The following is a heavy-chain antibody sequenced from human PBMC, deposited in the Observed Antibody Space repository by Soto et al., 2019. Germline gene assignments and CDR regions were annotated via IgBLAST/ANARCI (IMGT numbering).Heavy chain of an antibody. Sequence: SETLSLTCTVSGGSISSSSYYWGWIRQPPGKGLEWIGSIYYSGSTYYNPSLKSRVTISVDTSKNQFSLKLSSVTAADTAVYYCARLAGTGTTLRWFDPLGQGTLVTVSS. CDR1: GGSISSSSYY. V-gene: IGHV4-39*01. CDR2: IYYSGST. CDR3: ARLAGTGTTLRWFDP. D-gene: IGHD1-7*01. J-gene: IGHJ5*02.